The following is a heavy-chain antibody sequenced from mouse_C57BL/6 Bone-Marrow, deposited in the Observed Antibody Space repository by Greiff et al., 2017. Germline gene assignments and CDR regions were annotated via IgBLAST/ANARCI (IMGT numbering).Heavy chain of an antibody. CDR2: IDPENGDT. Sequence: VQLQQSGAELVRPGASVKLSCTASGFNIKDDYMHWVKQRPEQGLEWIGWIDPENGDTEYASKFQGKATITADTSSNTAYLQLSSLTPEDTAVYNCTTRSTPLSGFAYWGQEGLVTVSA. CDR1: GFNIKDDY. V-gene: IGHV14-4*01. D-gene: IGHD2-1*01. CDR3: TTRSTPLSGFAY. J-gene: IGHJ3*01.